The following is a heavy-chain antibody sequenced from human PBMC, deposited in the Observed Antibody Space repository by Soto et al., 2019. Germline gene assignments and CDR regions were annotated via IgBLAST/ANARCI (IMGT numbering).Heavy chain of an antibody. D-gene: IGHD2-2*02. CDR1: GGSISSSY. CDR2: IYYSVGT. V-gene: IGHV4-59*01. CDR3: ARDRDCGGISCFTDAFDI. J-gene: IGHJ3*02. Sequence: SETLSLTCTVSGGSISSSYWGWIRQPPGKGLEWIGSIYYSVGTTNNPSLKSRVTISVDTSKTQFSLKLSSVTAAETAMYYCARDRDCGGISCFTDAFDIWGQGTMVTVSS.